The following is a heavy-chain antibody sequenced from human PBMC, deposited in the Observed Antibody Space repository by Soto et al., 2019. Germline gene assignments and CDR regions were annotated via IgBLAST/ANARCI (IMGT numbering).Heavy chain of an antibody. CDR2: ISYDGSDK. V-gene: IGHV3-30*18. J-gene: IGHJ6*02. D-gene: IGHD5-12*01. CDR1: GYTFTDYG. CDR3: AEEGGRWLQFGSDGMDV. Sequence: QVQLVESGGGVVQPGRSLRLSCAASGYTFTDYGMHWVRQAPGKGLEWVALISYDGSDKYYADSVKGRFTISRDNSKNTLHLKMNSLGPEERAGYCCAEEGGRWLQFGSDGMDVWGQGTTVTVSS.